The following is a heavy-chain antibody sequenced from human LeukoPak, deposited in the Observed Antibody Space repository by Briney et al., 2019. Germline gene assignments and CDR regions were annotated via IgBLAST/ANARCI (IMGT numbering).Heavy chain of an antibody. CDR2: ISGSGGST. Sequence: GGSLRLSCAASGFTFSSYAMSWVRQAPGKGLEWVSAISGSGGSTYYADSVKGRFTISRDNSRNTLYLQMNSLRAEDTAVYYCAKDSYDYPWSYFDYWGQGTLVTVSS. D-gene: IGHD3-16*01. J-gene: IGHJ4*02. CDR3: AKDSYDYPWSYFDY. CDR1: GFTFSSYA. V-gene: IGHV3-23*01.